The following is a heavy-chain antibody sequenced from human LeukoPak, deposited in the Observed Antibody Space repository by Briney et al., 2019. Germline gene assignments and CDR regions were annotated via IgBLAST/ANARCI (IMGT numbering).Heavy chain of an antibody. D-gene: IGHD5-24*01. CDR2: IYHSGST. V-gene: IGHV4-38-2*01. Sequence: PSETLSLTCAVSGYSISSGYYWGWIRQPPGKGLEWIGSIYHSGSTYYNPSLKSRVTISVDTSKNQFSLKLSSVTAADTAVYYCARRRDGCFDYWGQGTLVTVSS. J-gene: IGHJ4*02. CDR3: ARRRDGCFDY. CDR1: GYSISSGYY.